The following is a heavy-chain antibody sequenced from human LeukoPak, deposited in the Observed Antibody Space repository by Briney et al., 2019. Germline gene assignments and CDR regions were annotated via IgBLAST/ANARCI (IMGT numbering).Heavy chain of an antibody. D-gene: IGHD6-19*01. CDR1: GYTFTSYY. V-gene: IGHV1-46*01. J-gene: IGHJ5*02. Sequence: ASVKVSCKASGYTFTSYYMHWVRQAPGQGLEWMGIINPSGGSTSYAQKFQGRVTMTRDTSTSTVYMELSSLRSEDTAVYYCAREGGQWLVGGENWFDPWGQGTLVTVSS. CDR3: AREGGQWLVGGENWFDP. CDR2: INPSGGST.